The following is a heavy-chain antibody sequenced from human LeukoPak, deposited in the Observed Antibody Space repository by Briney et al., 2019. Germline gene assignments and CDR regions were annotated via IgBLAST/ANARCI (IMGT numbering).Heavy chain of an antibody. V-gene: IGHV1-46*01. CDR1: GYTFTSYY. Sequence: ASVKVSCKASGYTFTSYYMHWVRQAPGQGLEWMGIINPSGGSTSYAQKFQGRVTMTRDRSTSTVYMELSSLRSEDTAVYYCAREGYSGPSGWGIDYWGQGTLVTVSS. CDR2: INPSGGST. CDR3: AREGYSGPSGWGIDY. J-gene: IGHJ4*02. D-gene: IGHD6-19*01.